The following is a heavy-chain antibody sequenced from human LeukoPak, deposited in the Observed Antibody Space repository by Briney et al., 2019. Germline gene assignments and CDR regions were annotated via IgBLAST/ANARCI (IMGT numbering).Heavy chain of an antibody. V-gene: IGHV3-33*03. Sequence: GRSLRLSCAASGFTFSSYGMHWVRQAPGKGLQWVTFIRSDGSIKYYADSVKGRFTISRDNAKNSLYLQMNSLRAEDTAVYYCAELGITMIGGVWGKGTTVTISS. CDR3: AELGITMIGGV. D-gene: IGHD3-10*02. CDR1: GFTFSSYG. CDR2: IRSDGSIK. J-gene: IGHJ6*04.